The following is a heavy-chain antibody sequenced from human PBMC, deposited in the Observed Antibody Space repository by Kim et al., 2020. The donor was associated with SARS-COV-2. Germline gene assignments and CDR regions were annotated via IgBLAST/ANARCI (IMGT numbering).Heavy chain of an antibody. CDR2: IDPGDSDT. CDR1: GDSFSSYW. D-gene: IGHD3-10*01. Sequence: GESLKISCEGSGDSFSSYWIAWVRQMPGKGLEWMGIIDPGDSDTRYSPSFQGQVTISVDKSISTAYLQWSSLKASDSAMYYCARSARGSYGSGTYPSYYYYGMDVWGQGTTVTVSS. CDR3: ARSARGSYGSGTYPSYYYYGMDV. J-gene: IGHJ6*02. V-gene: IGHV5-51*01.